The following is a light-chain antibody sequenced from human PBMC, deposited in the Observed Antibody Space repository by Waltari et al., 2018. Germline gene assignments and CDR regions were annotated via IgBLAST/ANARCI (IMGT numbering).Light chain of an antibody. CDR3: QSYDSSLSGPVV. J-gene: IGLJ2*01. Sequence: QPVLTQPPSVSGAPAPRVTISCTGSSLNIGAGYASHGHPQIPATAPKLLIHGNSNRPAGVPDRFSGSKSSTAASLAITGLQAEDEADYYCQSYDSSLSGPVVFGGGTKLTVL. CDR1: SLNIGAGYA. V-gene: IGLV1-40*01. CDR2: GNS.